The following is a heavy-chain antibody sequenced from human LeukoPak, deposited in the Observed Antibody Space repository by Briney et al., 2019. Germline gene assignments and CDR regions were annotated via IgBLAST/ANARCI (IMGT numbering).Heavy chain of an antibody. D-gene: IGHD7-27*01. J-gene: IGHJ4*02. Sequence: GGSLRLSCAASGFTFSSYGMPWVRQAPGKGLERVAVIWYDGSNKYYADSVKGRFTISRDNSKNTLYLQMNSLRAEDTAVYYCARAFLGIEYFDYWGQGTLVTVSS. CDR1: GFTFSSYG. V-gene: IGHV3-33*01. CDR2: IWYDGSNK. CDR3: ARAFLGIEYFDY.